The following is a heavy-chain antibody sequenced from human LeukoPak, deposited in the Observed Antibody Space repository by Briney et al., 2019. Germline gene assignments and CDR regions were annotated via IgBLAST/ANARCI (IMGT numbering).Heavy chain of an antibody. CDR2: IYSTDST. CDR3: GPGEWLGRLFDY. CDR1: GFSVTNNY. V-gene: IGHV3-53*01. Sequence: GGSLRLSCTVSGFSVTNNYMSWVRQAPGKGLEWVSVIYSTDSTYYADSVKGRFTISRDKSKNTVYVQMDSLRAEDTAVYYCGPGEWLGRLFDYWGQGTLVTVSS. J-gene: IGHJ4*02. D-gene: IGHD6-19*01.